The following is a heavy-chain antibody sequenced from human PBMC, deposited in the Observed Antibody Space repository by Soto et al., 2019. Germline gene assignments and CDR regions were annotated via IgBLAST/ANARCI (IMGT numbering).Heavy chain of an antibody. CDR1: GGSFSGYY. D-gene: IGHD3-10*01. CDR2: INHSGST. CDR3: ARTRAYGSGSYRYFDY. Sequence: QVQLQQWGAGLLKPSETLSLTCAVYGGSFSGYYWSWIRQPPGKGLEWIGEINHSGSTNYNPSLKSRVTISVDTSKNQFSLKLSSVTAADTAVCYCARTRAYGSGSYRYFDYWGQGTLVTVSS. J-gene: IGHJ4*02. V-gene: IGHV4-34*01.